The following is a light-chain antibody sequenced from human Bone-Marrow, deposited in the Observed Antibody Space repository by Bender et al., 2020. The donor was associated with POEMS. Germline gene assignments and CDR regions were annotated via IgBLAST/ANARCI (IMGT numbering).Light chain of an antibody. Sequence: QSALTQPASVSGSPGQSITISCTGTSSDVGSYDYVSWYQQHPGTVPKPMIYNVNTQPSGVPDRFSAAKSGTSASLAITGLQAGDEGIYYCQSHDNNVNVAFGGGTTLTVL. V-gene: IGLV2-5*01. CDR1: SSDVGSYDY. CDR2: NVN. CDR3: QSHDNNVNVA. J-gene: IGLJ2*01.